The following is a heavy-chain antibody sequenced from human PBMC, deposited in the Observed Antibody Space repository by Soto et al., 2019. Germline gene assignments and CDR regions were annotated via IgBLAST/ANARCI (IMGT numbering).Heavy chain of an antibody. CDR3: ARARAQSGYSDY. CDR1: GFTFSSYD. CDR2: IGTAGDT. Sequence: HPGGSLRLSCSASGFTFSSYDMHWVRQGPGKGLEWVSAIGTAGDTNYAGSVKGRFTISRENAKNSLYLQMNSLRAEDTAVYYCARARAQSGYSDYWGQGTPVTVSS. D-gene: IGHD3-22*01. J-gene: IGHJ4*02. V-gene: IGHV3-13*04.